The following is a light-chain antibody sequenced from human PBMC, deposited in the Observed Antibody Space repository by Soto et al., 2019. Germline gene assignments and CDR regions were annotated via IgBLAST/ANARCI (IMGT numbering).Light chain of an antibody. Sequence: EIVLTQSPGTLSLSPGERATLSCRASQSVSSSYLAWYQQKPGQAPRLLIYGASSRATGIPDRFSGSGSGTDFTLTISRLESEDVAVYDCQQYGRSPPWTCGQGTKVEIK. CDR2: GAS. CDR3: QQYGRSPPWT. V-gene: IGKV3-20*01. CDR1: QSVSSSY. J-gene: IGKJ1*01.